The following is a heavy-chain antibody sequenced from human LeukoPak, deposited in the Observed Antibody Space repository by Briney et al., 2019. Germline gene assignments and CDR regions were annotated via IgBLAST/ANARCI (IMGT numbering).Heavy chain of an antibody. V-gene: IGHV5-51*01. CDR2: IYPGDSDT. Sequence: GESLKISCKGSGYSFTNFWIGWVRQMPGKGLEWMGIIYPGDSDTRYSPSFQGQVTISADKSISTAYVQWSSLKASDTAIYYCAKPPRVGAGNSAFDIWGQGTMVTVSS. CDR3: AKPPRVGAGNSAFDI. J-gene: IGHJ3*02. CDR1: GYSFTNFW. D-gene: IGHD1-26*01.